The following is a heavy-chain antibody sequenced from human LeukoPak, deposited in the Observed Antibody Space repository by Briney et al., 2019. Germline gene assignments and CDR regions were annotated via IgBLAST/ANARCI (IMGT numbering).Heavy chain of an antibody. CDR2: IYSGGST. CDR1: GFTVSSNY. J-gene: IGHJ3*02. V-gene: IGHV3-53*01. D-gene: IGHD3-10*01. Sequence: GGSLRLSCAASGFTVSSNYMSWVRQAPGKGLEWVSVIYSGGSTYYADSVKGRFTISRDNSKNTLYLQMNSLRAEDTAVYYCARDRAYYYGSGSLKDAFDIWGQGTMVTVSS. CDR3: ARDRAYYYGSGSLKDAFDI.